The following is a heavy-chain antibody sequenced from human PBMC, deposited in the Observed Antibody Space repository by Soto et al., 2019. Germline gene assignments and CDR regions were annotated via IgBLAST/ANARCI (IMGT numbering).Heavy chain of an antibody. CDR3: ARVLVGAPYYFDY. V-gene: IGHV1-69*13. Sequence: SVKVSCKASGGTFSRYAISWARQAPGQGLEWMGGIIPIFDTANYAQKFQGRVTITADESTSTAYMELNSLRSEDTALYYCARVLVGAPYYFDYWGQGTLVTVSS. J-gene: IGHJ4*02. CDR1: GGTFSRYA. D-gene: IGHD1-26*01. CDR2: IIPIFDTA.